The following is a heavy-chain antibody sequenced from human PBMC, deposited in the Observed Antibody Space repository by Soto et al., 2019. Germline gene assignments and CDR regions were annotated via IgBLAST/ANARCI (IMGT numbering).Heavy chain of an antibody. J-gene: IGHJ6*02. D-gene: IGHD3-22*01. CDR1: GGSISSYY. CDR2: IYYSGST. V-gene: IGHV4-59*01. CDR3: ARSYDSSGYASVDV. Sequence: SSETRSLTCTVSGGSISSYYWSWIRQPPGKGLEWIGYIYYSGSTNYNPSLKSRVTISVDTSKNQFSLKLSSVTAADTAVYYCARSYDSSGYASVDVWGQGTTVTVSS.